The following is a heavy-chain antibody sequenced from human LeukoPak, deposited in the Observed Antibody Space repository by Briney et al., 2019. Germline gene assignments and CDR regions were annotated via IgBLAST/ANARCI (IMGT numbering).Heavy chain of an antibody. CDR3: ARVPPSAHQLFCSDY. J-gene: IGHJ4*02. CDR2: ISANNGEI. CDR1: GYTFTNYD. V-gene: IGHV1-18*04. D-gene: IGHD2-2*01. Sequence: ASVKVSCKASGYTFTNYDISWVRQAPGQGLEWMSWISANNGEIRYAQNFQGRVTMTTDTSTATAYMELRSLRSDDTAVYYCARVPPSAHQLFCSDYWGQGTQVTVSS.